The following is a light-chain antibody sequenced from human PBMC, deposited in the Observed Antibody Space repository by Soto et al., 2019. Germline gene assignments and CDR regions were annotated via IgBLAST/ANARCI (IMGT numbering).Light chain of an antibody. Sequence: AIQMTQSPSSLSASVGDRVTISCRASQDIRNNLAWYQQKPGEAPKLLIFAASNLQSGVPSRFSGSGSVTDFTLAITGLQPEDFATYYCLQYYNFSWTFGQGPRWISN. CDR2: AAS. CDR3: LQYYNFSWT. CDR1: QDIRNN. J-gene: IGKJ1*01. V-gene: IGKV1-6*01.